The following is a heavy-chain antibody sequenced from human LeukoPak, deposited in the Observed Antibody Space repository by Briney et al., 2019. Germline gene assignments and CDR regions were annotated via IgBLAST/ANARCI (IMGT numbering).Heavy chain of an antibody. V-gene: IGHV3-23*01. J-gene: IGHJ4*02. D-gene: IGHD6-6*01. CDR1: GFTFSSYA. Sequence: SGGSLRLSCAASGFTFSSYAMSWVRQAPGKGLEWVSAISGSGGSTYYADSVKGRFTISRDISKNTLYLQMNSLRAEDTAVYYCAKDHGVPRFEYSSSSAANYFDYWGQGTLVTVSS. CDR2: ISGSGGST. CDR3: AKDHGVPRFEYSSSSAANYFDY.